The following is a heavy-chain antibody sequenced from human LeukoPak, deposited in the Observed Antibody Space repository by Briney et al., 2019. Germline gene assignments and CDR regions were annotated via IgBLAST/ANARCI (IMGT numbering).Heavy chain of an antibody. Sequence: ASVKVSCKVSGYTLTELSMHWVRQAPGKGLEWMGGFDPEDGETIYAQKFQGRVTMTEDTSTDTAYMELSSLRSEDTAVYYCATNTPGGQYQLPDYYHYGMDVWGKGTTVTVSS. D-gene: IGHD2-2*01. J-gene: IGHJ6*04. V-gene: IGHV1-24*01. CDR3: ATNTPGGQYQLPDYYHYGMDV. CDR2: FDPEDGET. CDR1: GYTLTELS.